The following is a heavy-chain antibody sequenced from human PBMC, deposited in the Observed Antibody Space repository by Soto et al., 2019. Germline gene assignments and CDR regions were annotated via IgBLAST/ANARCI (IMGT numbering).Heavy chain of an antibody. J-gene: IGHJ4*02. V-gene: IGHV1-69*08. CDR1: GGTLSSLT. Sequence: QVQLVQSGAEVKKPGSSVRVSCKTSGGTLSSLTLSWVRQAPGQGLEWMGRIIPDLDTANSAQSLQGRATITADKSTGTVYMELRSLRFEDTAMYYCASRSCTSTSCPLDFEFWGPGTLVTVAS. CDR2: IIPDLDTA. CDR3: ASRSCTSTSCPLDFEF. D-gene: IGHD2-2*01.